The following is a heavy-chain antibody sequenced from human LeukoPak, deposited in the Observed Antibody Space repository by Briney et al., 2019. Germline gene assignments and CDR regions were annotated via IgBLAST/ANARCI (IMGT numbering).Heavy chain of an antibody. CDR1: GGSISSGGYS. CDR2: INHSGST. CDR3: ARYRNYSSGWSGKKPDKQN. V-gene: IGHV4-30-2*01. D-gene: IGHD6-19*01. Sequence: PSQTLSLTCAVSGGSISSGGYSWSWIRQPPGKGLEWIGEINHSGSTNYDPSLKSRVTISVDTSKNQFSLKLSSVTAADTAVYYCARYRNYSSGWSGKKPDKQNWGQGTLVTVSS. J-gene: IGHJ4*02.